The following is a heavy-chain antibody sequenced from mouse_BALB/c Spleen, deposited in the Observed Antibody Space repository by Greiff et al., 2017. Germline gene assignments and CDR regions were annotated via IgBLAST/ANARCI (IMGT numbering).Heavy chain of an antibody. D-gene: IGHD1-1*01. CDR1: GFSLTGYG. J-gene: IGHJ4*01. CDR3: ARDGDTVVATDAMDY. CDR2: IWGDGST. Sequence: QVQLKESGPGLVAPSQSLSITCTVSGFSLTGYGVNWVRQPPGKGLEWLGMIWGDGSTDYNSALKSRLSISKDNSKSQVFLKMNSLQTDDTARYYCARDGDTVVATDAMDYWGQGTSVTVSS. V-gene: IGHV2-6-7*01.